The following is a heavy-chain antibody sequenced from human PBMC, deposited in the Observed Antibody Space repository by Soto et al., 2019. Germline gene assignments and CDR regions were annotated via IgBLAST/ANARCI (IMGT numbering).Heavy chain of an antibody. V-gene: IGHV3-23*01. CDR3: TAPRDEYGSGVSWLTYGMDI. J-gene: IGHJ6*02. D-gene: IGHD3-10*01. Sequence: PGGSLRLSCLASGFTFSDYAMTWVRHVPGRGLEWVASLDGAGGSTYYADSVRGRFNISRDNSQNKLFLQMKRLTVDDTAIYYCTAPRDEYGSGVSWLTYGMDIWGQGTTVTVSS. CDR2: LDGAGGST. CDR1: GFTFSDYA.